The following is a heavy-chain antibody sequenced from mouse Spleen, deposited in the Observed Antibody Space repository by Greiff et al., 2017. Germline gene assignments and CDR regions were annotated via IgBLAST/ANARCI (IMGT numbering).Heavy chain of an antibody. J-gene: IGHJ3*01. V-gene: IGHV14-1*02. D-gene: IGHD3-2*01. Sequence: EVQLQQSGAELARPGASVKLSCKASGYTFTDYYINWVKQRTGQGLEWIGEIYPGSGNTKYDPKFQGKATITADTSSNTAYLQLSSLTSEDTAVYYCAQGDSSGLYWGQGTLVTVSA. CDR1: GYTFTDYY. CDR2: IYPGSGNT. CDR3: AQGDSSGLY.